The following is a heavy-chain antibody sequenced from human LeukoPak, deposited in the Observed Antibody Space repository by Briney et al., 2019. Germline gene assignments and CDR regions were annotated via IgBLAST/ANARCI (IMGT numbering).Heavy chain of an antibody. J-gene: IGHJ4*02. CDR1: GFTFSNYG. D-gene: IGHD2-2*01. Sequence: GGSLRLSCTTSGFTFSNYGINWVRQAPGKGLEWVAAIWYDGSKTSYTDSVKGRFTVSRDISKNTVYLQMNGLKAEDTAVYYCARDDCSTTPCYAYWGQGTLVTVSS. V-gene: IGHV3-33*01. CDR2: IWYDGSKT. CDR3: ARDDCSTTPCYAY.